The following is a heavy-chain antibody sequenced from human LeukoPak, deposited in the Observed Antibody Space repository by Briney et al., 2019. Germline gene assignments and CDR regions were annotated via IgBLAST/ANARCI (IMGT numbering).Heavy chain of an antibody. D-gene: IGHD3-10*01. J-gene: IGHJ2*01. CDR2: ISGSGSTK. CDR1: GFTFSSYE. CDR3: ARYGVRHLDL. Sequence: GGSLRLSCATSGFTFSSYEMNWVRQAPGKGLEWVSYISGSGSTKYYADSVEGRFTISRDNARNSLSLQMNSLRAEDTAVYYCARYGVRHLDLWGRGTLVTVSS. V-gene: IGHV3-48*03.